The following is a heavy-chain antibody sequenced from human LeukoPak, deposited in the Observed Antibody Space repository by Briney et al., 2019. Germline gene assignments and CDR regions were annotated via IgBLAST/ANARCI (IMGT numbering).Heavy chain of an antibody. D-gene: IGHD6-13*01. Sequence: SVKVSCKASGGTFSSYAISWVRQAPGQGLEWMGGIIPIFGTANYAQKFQGRVTITADKSTSTAYMELSSLRSEDTAVYYCARDGAAAGTDAFDIWGQGTLVTVFS. CDR2: IIPIFGTA. V-gene: IGHV1-69*06. J-gene: IGHJ4*02. CDR3: ARDGAAAGTDAFDI. CDR1: GGTFSSYA.